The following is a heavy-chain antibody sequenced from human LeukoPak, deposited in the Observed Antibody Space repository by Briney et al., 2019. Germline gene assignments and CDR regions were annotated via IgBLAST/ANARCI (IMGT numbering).Heavy chain of an antibody. Sequence: SETLSLTCTVSGGSISSYYWSWIRQPPGKGLEWIGYIYHSGSTNYNPSLKSRVTISVDTSKNQFSLKLSSVTAADTAVYYCARDRAAGFDPWGQGTLVTVSS. CDR3: ARDRAAGFDP. J-gene: IGHJ5*02. CDR1: GGSISSYY. D-gene: IGHD6-13*01. V-gene: IGHV4-59*01. CDR2: IYHSGST.